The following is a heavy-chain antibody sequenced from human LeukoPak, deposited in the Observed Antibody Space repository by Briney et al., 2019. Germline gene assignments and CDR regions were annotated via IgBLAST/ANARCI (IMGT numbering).Heavy chain of an antibody. CDR2: ISYDGSNK. D-gene: IGHD2-2*02. J-gene: IGHJ4*02. V-gene: IGHV3-30-3*01. CDR1: GFTFSSYA. CDR3: ARVGCSSTSCYSFDY. Sequence: PGGSLRLSCAASGFTFSSYAMHWVRQAPGKGLEWVAVISYDGSNKYYADSVKGRFTISRDNSKNTLYLQMNSLRAEDTAVYYCARVGCSSTSCYSFDYWGQGTLVTVSS.